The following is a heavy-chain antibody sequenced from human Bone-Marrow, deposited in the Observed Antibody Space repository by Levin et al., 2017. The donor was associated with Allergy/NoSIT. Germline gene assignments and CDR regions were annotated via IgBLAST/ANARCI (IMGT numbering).Heavy chain of an antibody. CDR2: IFSSGTT. D-gene: IGHD6-25*01. CDR1: GGSISGYY. V-gene: IGHV4-4*07. CDR3: AREEQRLSRDSGSFDY. Sequence: SETLSLTCTVSGGSISGYYWTWIRQAAGKRVEWIGRIFSSGTTNYNPSLWGRVTMSLDTSQNQFSLKVTSVTASDTAVYYCAREEQRLSRDSGSFDYWGQGTLVTVSS. J-gene: IGHJ4*02.